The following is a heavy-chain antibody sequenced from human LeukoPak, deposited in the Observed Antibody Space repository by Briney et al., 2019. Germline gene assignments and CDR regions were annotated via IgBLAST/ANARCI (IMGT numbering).Heavy chain of an antibody. Sequence: GGSLRLSCAASGFTFSSYEMNWVRQAPGKGLEWVSYISSSGSTIYYADSVKGRFTISRDNSKNTLYLQMNSLRAEDTAVYYCAKIGESGAHFYYFDYWGQGTLVTVSS. D-gene: IGHD3-10*01. CDR3: AKIGESGAHFYYFDY. J-gene: IGHJ4*02. CDR2: ISSSGSTI. V-gene: IGHV3-48*03. CDR1: GFTFSSYE.